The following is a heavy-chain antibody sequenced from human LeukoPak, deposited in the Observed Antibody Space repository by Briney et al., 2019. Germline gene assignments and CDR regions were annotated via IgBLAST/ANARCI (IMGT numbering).Heavy chain of an antibody. CDR2: IYYSGRT. CDR1: GGSISSSSYY. CDR3: ARQPAMAPFDY. Sequence: ASETLSLTCTVSGGSISSSSYYWGWIRQPPGKGLEWIGSIYYSGRTYYNPSLKSRVTISVDTSKNQFSLKLSSVTAADTAVYYCARQPAMAPFDYWGQGTLVTVSS. J-gene: IGHJ4*02. D-gene: IGHD5-18*01. V-gene: IGHV4-39*01.